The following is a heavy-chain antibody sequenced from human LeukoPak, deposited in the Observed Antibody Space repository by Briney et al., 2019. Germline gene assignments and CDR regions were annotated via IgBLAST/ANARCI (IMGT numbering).Heavy chain of an antibody. D-gene: IGHD7-27*01. V-gene: IGHV3-7*01. J-gene: IGHJ4*02. Sequence: GGSLRLSCAASGFTVSSNYMTWFRQAPGKGLEWVANIKEDGSEKHHVDSVKGRFTISRDNAKNLLYLQMNSLRAEDTALYYCARDANWGSDYWGQGTLVTVSS. CDR3: ARDANWGSDY. CDR2: IKEDGSEK. CDR1: GFTVSSNY.